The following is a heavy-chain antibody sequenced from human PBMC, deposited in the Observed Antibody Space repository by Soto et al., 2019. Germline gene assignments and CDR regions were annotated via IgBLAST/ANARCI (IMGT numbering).Heavy chain of an antibody. D-gene: IGHD3-22*01. V-gene: IGHV3-30*18. Sequence: QVQLVESGGGVVQPGRSLRLSCAASGFTFSTYGMHWVRQPPGKGLEWVAVISSDGKSKHYADPVKGRFSISRDNSKNSLSLEMNSLTVEDTAVYYCAKTITTYSGNSRGRGALVDCWGQGTLVNVSS. CDR3: AKTITTYSGNSRGRGALVDC. CDR1: GFTFSTYG. CDR2: ISSDGKSK. J-gene: IGHJ4*02.